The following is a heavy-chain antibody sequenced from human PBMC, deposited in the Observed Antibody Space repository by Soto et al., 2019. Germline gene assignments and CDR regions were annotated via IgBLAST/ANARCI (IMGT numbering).Heavy chain of an antibody. CDR3: ARDFVVVVAATRSFCGYFDP. CDR2: ISSSSSYI. Sequence: GGSLRLSCAASGFTFSSYSMNWVRQAPGKGLEWVSSISSSSSYIYYADSVKGRFTISRDNAKNSLYLQMNSLRAEDTAVYYCARDFVVVVAATRSFCGYFDPWGQGTLVTVSS. D-gene: IGHD2-15*01. V-gene: IGHV3-21*01. J-gene: IGHJ5*02. CDR1: GFTFSSYS.